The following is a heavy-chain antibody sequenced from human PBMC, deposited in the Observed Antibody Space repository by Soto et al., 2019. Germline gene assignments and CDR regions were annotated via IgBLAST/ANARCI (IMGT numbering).Heavy chain of an antibody. J-gene: IGHJ3*02. V-gene: IGHV1-18*01. CDR2: ISAYNGNT. D-gene: IGHD2-2*01. CDR3: ARDLCSSTSCYVGNAFDI. CDR1: GYTFTSYG. Sequence: ASVKVSCKACGYTFTSYGISWVRQAPGQGLEWMGWISAYNGNTNYAQKLQGRVTMTTDTSTSTAYMELRSLRSDDTAVYYCARDLCSSTSCYVGNAFDIWGQGTMVTVSS.